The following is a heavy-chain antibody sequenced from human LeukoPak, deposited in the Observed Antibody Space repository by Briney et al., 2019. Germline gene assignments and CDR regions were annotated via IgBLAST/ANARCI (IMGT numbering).Heavy chain of an antibody. CDR3: AKDLFGRDGYETFDY. Sequence: PGGSLRLSCAASGFTFSSYGMHWVRQAPGKGLEWVAVISYDGSNKYYADSVKGRFTISRDNSKNTLYLQMNSLRAEDTAVYYCAKDLFGRDGYETFDYWGQGTLVTVSS. CDR1: GFTFSSYG. CDR2: ISYDGSNK. D-gene: IGHD5-24*01. J-gene: IGHJ4*02. V-gene: IGHV3-30*18.